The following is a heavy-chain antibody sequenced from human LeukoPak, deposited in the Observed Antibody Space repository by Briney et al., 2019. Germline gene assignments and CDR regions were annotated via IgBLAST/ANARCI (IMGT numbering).Heavy chain of an antibody. CDR3: ATRTITGTTRGSYDY. CDR2: ISAYNGNT. Sequence: ASVKVSCKASGYTFTSYGISWVRQAPGQGLEWMGWISAYNGNTNYAQKLQGRVTMTTDTSTSTAYMELRSLRSDDTAVYYCATRTITGTTRGSYDYWGQGTLVTVSS. CDR1: GYTFTSYG. D-gene: IGHD1-7*01. J-gene: IGHJ4*02. V-gene: IGHV1-18*01.